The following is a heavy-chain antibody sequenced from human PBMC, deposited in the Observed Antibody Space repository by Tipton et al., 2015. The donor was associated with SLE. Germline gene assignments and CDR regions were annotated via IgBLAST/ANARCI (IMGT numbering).Heavy chain of an antibody. D-gene: IGHD2-21*01. CDR3: ARGVGRHVAVVKAYALAFDI. CDR2: VHHSGTT. V-gene: IGHV4-34*01. J-gene: IGHJ3*02. Sequence: GLVKPSETLSLTCAVYGGSFSGYYWTWVRQPPGKGLEWIGEVHHSGTTNYDPSLKSRTTISIDMSKSQFSLQLGSVTAADTAVYYCARGVGRHVAVVKAYALAFDIWGQGTMVTVSS. CDR1: GGSFSGYY.